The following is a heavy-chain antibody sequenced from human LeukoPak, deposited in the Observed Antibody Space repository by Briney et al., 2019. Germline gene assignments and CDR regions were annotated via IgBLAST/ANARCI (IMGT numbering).Heavy chain of an antibody. J-gene: IGHJ4*02. Sequence: PSETLSLTCTVSGGSISSSSYYWGWIRQPPGKGLEWIGSIYYSGSTYYNPSLKSRVTISVDTSKNQFSLKLSSVTAADTAVYYCARRGRVAATGFDYWGQGTLVTVSS. CDR3: ARRGRVAATGFDY. CDR1: GGSISSSSYY. V-gene: IGHV4-39*01. D-gene: IGHD2-15*01. CDR2: IYYSGST.